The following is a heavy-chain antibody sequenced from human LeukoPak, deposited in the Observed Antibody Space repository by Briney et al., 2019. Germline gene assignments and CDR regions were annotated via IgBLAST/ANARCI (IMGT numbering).Heavy chain of an antibody. Sequence: SETLSLTCTVSGGSISSYYWSWIRQPPGKGLEWIGYIYYSGSTNYNPSLKSRVTISVDTSKNQFSLKLSSVTAADTAVYYCARQLMTDFWSGYYSGERDYYYYMDVWGKGTTVTVSS. CDR3: ARQLMTDFWSGYYSGERDYYYYMDV. CDR2: IYYSGST. V-gene: IGHV4-59*01. D-gene: IGHD3-3*01. J-gene: IGHJ6*03. CDR1: GGSISSYY.